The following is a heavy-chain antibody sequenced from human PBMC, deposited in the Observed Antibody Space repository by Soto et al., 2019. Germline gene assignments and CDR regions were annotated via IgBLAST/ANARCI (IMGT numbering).Heavy chain of an antibody. J-gene: IGHJ3*02. D-gene: IGHD6-19*01. CDR2: INPNSGGT. CDR3: ARARIAVAGAPAFDI. Sequence: GASVEVSCKDSGYTFTGYYMNWGRQAPGQGLEWMGWINPNSGGTNYAQKFQGWVTMTRDTSISTAYMELSRLRSDDTAVYYCARARIAVAGAPAFDIWGQGTMVTVSS. V-gene: IGHV1-2*04. CDR1: GYTFTGYY.